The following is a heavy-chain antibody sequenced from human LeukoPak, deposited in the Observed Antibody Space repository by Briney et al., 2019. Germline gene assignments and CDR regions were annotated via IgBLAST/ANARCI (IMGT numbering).Heavy chain of an antibody. CDR1: GFTFSSYG. J-gene: IGHJ4*02. D-gene: IGHD2/OR15-2a*01. Sequence: GESLRLSCAASGFTFSSYGMHWVRQAPGKGLEWVAVIWYDGSNKYYADSVKGRFTISRDNSKNTLYLQMNSLRAEDTAVYYCARGPNSRYYFDYWGQGTLVTVSS. CDR2: IWYDGSNK. V-gene: IGHV3-33*01. CDR3: ARGPNSRYYFDY.